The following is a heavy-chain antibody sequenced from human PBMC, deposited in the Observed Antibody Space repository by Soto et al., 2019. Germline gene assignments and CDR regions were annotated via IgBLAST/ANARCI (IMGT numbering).Heavy chain of an antibody. CDR1: GFTFSNYG. D-gene: IGHD3-22*01. CDR3: VKPKEQFYDSRPGET. Sequence: GGSLRLSCAASGFTFSNYGMHWVRQAPGKGLEWVAIISFDGNNKYYSDSVKGRFTISSDNSKNMVFLQMNRLRPEDTAGYYCVKPKEQFYDSRPGETWGQGTPVTDSS. CDR2: ISFDGNNK. J-gene: IGHJ5*02. V-gene: IGHV3-30*18.